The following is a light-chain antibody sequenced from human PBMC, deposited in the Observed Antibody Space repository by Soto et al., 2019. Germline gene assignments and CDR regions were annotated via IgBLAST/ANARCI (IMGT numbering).Light chain of an antibody. CDR2: SND. V-gene: IGLV1-44*01. Sequence: QSVLTQAPSASGTPGQRVTISCSGSSSNIGSNTVSWYQQVPGTAPKLLIYSNDQRPSGVSDRFSGSKSGTSASLAIGGLQSEDEADYYCAAWDGSLNGWVFGGGTKLTVL. CDR1: SSNIGSNT. J-gene: IGLJ2*01. CDR3: AAWDGSLNGWV.